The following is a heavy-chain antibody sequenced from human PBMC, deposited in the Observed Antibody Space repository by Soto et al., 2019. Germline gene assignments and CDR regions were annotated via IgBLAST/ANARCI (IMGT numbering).Heavy chain of an antibody. CDR2: ISSSDNII. D-gene: IGHD3-22*01. Sequence: GGSLRLSCAASGFIFGDYYMSWIRQAPGKGLEWISYISSSDNIIYYADSVKGRFTISRDNAKNSLYLQMNSLRAEDTAVYYCARDRGYYDSSGYFDYWGQGTLVTVSS. J-gene: IGHJ4*02. V-gene: IGHV3-11*01. CDR3: ARDRGYYDSSGYFDY. CDR1: GFIFGDYY.